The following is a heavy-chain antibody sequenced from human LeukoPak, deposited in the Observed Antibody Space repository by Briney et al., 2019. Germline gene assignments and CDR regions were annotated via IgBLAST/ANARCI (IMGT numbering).Heavy chain of an antibody. D-gene: IGHD6-19*01. CDR2: IDPSDSYT. Sequence: NRGEPLRTSCKGSGYSFTSYWSSGVRQMPGKGLEWMGRIDPSDSYTNYSPSFQGNVTISADKSISTAYLQWSSLKASDTAMYYCARRIFSGLDAFDIWGQGTMVIVSS. CDR1: GYSFTSYW. V-gene: IGHV5-10-1*01. J-gene: IGHJ3*02. CDR3: ARRIFSGLDAFDI.